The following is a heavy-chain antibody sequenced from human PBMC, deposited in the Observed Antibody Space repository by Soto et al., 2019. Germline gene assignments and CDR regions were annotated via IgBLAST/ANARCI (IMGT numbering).Heavy chain of an antibody. CDR3: ARDSPPPDY. V-gene: IGHV3-30-3*01. Sequence: PGGSLRLSCAASGFTFSSHTMHWVRQAPGKGLEWVALISHDGNIKFYADSVKGRFTISRDNSKNTLYLQMSSLRTEDTAVYYCARDSPPPDYWGQGTLVTVSS. CDR2: ISHDGNIK. CDR1: GFTFSSHT. J-gene: IGHJ4*02.